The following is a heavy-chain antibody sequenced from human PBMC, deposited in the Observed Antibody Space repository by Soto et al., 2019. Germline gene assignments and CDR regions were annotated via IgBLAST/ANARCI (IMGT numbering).Heavy chain of an antibody. J-gene: IGHJ5*01. CDR2: IYYSGST. Sequence: QVQLQESGPGLVKPSETLSLTCTVSGDSVSSDTYYWTWIRQPPGKVLEWIAYIYYSGSTNSNPSLNSRVTISLDTSKNQFSLNLRSVTAADTAMYFCARGSFEVDTWGQGTLVTVSS. CDR1: GDSVSSDTYY. CDR3: ARGSFEVDT. V-gene: IGHV4-61*01.